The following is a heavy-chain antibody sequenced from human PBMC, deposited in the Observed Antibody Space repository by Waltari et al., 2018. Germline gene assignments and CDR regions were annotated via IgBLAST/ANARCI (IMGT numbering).Heavy chain of an antibody. Sequence: QLQLQESGPGLVKPSQTLSLTCTVSGGSISSGSYYWTWIRQPAGKGLEWIGRIYASGSTNYNPARKSRVTISVDTSKNQFSLKLSSVTAADTAVYYCAREGRDSGYDLQTFDYWGQGTLVTVSS. V-gene: IGHV4-61*02. D-gene: IGHD5-12*01. J-gene: IGHJ4*02. CDR2: IYASGST. CDR1: GGSISSGSYY. CDR3: AREGRDSGYDLQTFDY.